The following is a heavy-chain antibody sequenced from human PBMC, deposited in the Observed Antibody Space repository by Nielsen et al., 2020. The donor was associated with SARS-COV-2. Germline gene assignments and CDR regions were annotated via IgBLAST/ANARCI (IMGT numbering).Heavy chain of an antibody. J-gene: IGHJ3*02. CDR1: GYTFTSYG. Sequence: ASVKVSCKASGYTFTSYGISWVRQAPGQRLEWMGWINAGNGNTKYSQKFQGRVTITRDTSASTAYMELSSLRSEDTAVYYCARDARIAAALGAFDIWGQGTMVTVSS. V-gene: IGHV1-3*01. CDR3: ARDARIAAALGAFDI. D-gene: IGHD6-13*01. CDR2: INAGNGNT.